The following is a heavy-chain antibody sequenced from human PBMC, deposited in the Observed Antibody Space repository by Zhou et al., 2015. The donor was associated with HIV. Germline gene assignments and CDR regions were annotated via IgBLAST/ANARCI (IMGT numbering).Heavy chain of an antibody. V-gene: IGHV1-69*12. CDR1: GGTFSSYA. Sequence: QVQLVQSGAEVKKPGSSVKVSCKASGGTFSSYAISWVRQAPGQGLEWMGGIIPIFGTANYAQKFQGRVTITADESTSTAYMELSSLRSEDTAVYYCARGDSHTYYYDSSGTSGAFDIWGQGTMVTVSS. J-gene: IGHJ3*02. D-gene: IGHD3-22*01. CDR2: IIPIFGTA. CDR3: ARGDSHTYYYDSSGTSGAFDI.